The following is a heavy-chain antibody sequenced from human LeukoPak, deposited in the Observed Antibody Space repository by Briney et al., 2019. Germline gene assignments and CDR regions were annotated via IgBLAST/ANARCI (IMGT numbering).Heavy chain of an antibody. CDR3: ARVDSSGWYMNYYYYYYMDV. J-gene: IGHJ6*03. V-gene: IGHV1-8*02. D-gene: IGHD6-19*01. CDR2: MNPNSGNT. Sequence: GASVKVSCKASGGTFSSYAINWVRQATGQGLEWMGWMNPNSGNTGYAQKFQGRVTMTRNTSISTAYMELSSLRSEDTAVYYCARVDSSGWYMNYYYYYYMDVWGKGTTVTISS. CDR1: GGTFSSYA.